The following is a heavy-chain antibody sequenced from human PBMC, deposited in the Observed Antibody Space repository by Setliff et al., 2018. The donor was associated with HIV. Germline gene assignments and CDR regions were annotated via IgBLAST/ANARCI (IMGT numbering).Heavy chain of an antibody. V-gene: IGHV4-39*01. Sequence: SETLSLTCSVSGGSVMSSDNYFWSWVRQPPGKGLQYIGTVYYNGVTYYNSSLKSRVTISVDTSKNQFSLKLSSVTATDTAVYYCARHAIVDTAGRGFDYWGQGTLVTVSS. CDR2: VYYNGVT. CDR3: ARHAIVDTAGRGFDY. CDR1: GGSVMSSDNYF. D-gene: IGHD5-18*01. J-gene: IGHJ4*02.